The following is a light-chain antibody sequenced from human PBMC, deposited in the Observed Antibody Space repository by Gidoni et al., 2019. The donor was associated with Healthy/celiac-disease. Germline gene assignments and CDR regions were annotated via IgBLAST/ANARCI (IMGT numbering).Light chain of an antibody. CDR1: KLGDKY. CDR2: QDS. J-gene: IGLJ1*01. V-gene: IGLV3-1*01. Sequence: SYELTQPPSVSVSPGQTASITCAGAKLGDKYACWYQQKPGQSPVLVIYQDSKRPSGIPERFSGSNSGNTATLTISGTQAMDEADYYCQAWDSSTYVFGTGTKVNVL. CDR3: QAWDSSTYV.